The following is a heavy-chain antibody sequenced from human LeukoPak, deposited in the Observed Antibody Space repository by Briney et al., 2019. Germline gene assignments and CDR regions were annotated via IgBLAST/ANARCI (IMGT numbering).Heavy chain of an antibody. CDR1: GFTFISYS. V-gene: IGHV3-21*01. Sequence: GGSLRLSCAASGFTFISYSMNWVRQAPGKGLEWVSSISSDSTYIYYADSVKGRFTISRDNAKNSLYLQMNSLRAEDTGVYYCARDKYSSGWALFDFRGQGTLVTVSS. J-gene: IGHJ4*02. D-gene: IGHD6-19*01. CDR2: ISSDSTYI. CDR3: ARDKYSSGWALFDF.